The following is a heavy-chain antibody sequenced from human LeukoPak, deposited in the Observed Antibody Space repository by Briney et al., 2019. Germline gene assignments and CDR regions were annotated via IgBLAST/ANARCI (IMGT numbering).Heavy chain of an antibody. CDR2: ISAYSDNT. Sequence: ASVKVSCKASGYSFISYAFSWVRQAPGQGLEWVGWISAYSDNTDYAQKFQGRVSLTRDTSTSTACMDLWSLRSDDTAVYYCASMSGYYPSYYFDYWGQGTLVTVSS. J-gene: IGHJ4*02. D-gene: IGHD3-3*01. V-gene: IGHV1-18*01. CDR3: ASMSGYYPSYYFDY. CDR1: GYSFISYA.